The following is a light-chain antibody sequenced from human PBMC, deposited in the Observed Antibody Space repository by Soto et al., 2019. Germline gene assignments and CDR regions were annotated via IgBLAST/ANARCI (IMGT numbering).Light chain of an antibody. CDR2: DVN. Sequence: QSVLTQPRSVSGSPGQSVTISCTGPSSDVGGYKYVSWYQQHPGKAPKFIIYDVNKRPSGVPDRFSGSKSGNTASLTISGLQAEDEADYFCCSYAGSYPSWVFGGGTKLTVL. V-gene: IGLV2-11*01. CDR3: CSYAGSYPSWV. J-gene: IGLJ3*02. CDR1: SSDVGGYKY.